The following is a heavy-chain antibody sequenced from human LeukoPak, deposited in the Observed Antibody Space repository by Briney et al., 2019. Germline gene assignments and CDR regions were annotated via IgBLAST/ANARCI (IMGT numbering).Heavy chain of an antibody. Sequence: SETLSLTCTVSGGSISSYYWSWIRQPAGKGLEWIGRIYTSGSTNYNPSLKSRVTMSVDTSKNQFSLKLSSVTAADTAVYYCAGDYYGSGPLLRRFDYWGQGTLVTVSS. V-gene: IGHV4-4*07. D-gene: IGHD3-10*01. CDR2: IYTSGST. J-gene: IGHJ4*02. CDR3: AGDYYGSGPLLRRFDY. CDR1: GGSISSYY.